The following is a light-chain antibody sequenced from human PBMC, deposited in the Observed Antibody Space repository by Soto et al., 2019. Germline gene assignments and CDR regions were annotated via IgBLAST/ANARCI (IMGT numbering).Light chain of an antibody. CDR3: QQYINWPSWT. Sequence: EIVMTQSPATLSVSPGERVTLSCRASQSVSTNLAWYQQKPGQVPRLLIYRASTRATDIPARFSGSGSGTEFTRTISSLQSEDFAVYYCQQYINWPSWTFGQGTKVDIK. J-gene: IGKJ1*01. V-gene: IGKV3-15*01. CDR2: RAS. CDR1: QSVSTN.